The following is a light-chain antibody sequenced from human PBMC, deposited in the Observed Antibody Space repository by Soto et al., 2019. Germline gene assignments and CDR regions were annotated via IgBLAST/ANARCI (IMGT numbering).Light chain of an antibody. CDR1: QSISSY. J-gene: IGKJ3*01. V-gene: IGKV1-39*01. CDR2: AAS. Sequence: DIQMTQSPSSLSASVGDRVTITCRASQSISSYLNWYQQKPGKAHKLLIYAASSFQSGVPSKFSSSGSGTDFTLTISSLQPEAFATYYCQQSYSNPRTFTFGPGTKVDIK. CDR3: QQSYSNPRTFT.